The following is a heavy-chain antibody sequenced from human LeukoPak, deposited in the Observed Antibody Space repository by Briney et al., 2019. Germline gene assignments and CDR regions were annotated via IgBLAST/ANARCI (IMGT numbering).Heavy chain of an antibody. Sequence: GASVKVSCKASGGTFSSYAISWVRQAPGQGLEWMGRIIPILGIANYAQKFQGRVTITADKSTSTAYMELSSLRSEDTAVYYCALEWSHYYYYGMDVWGQGTTVTVSS. CDR1: GGTFSSYA. CDR2: IIPILGIA. V-gene: IGHV1-69*04. D-gene: IGHD3-3*01. CDR3: ALEWSHYYYYGMDV. J-gene: IGHJ6*02.